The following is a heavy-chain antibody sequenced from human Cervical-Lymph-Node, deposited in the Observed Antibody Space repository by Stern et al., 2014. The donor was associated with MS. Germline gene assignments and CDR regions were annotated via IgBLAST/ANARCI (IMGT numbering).Heavy chain of an antibody. D-gene: IGHD2-2*01. CDR1: GYTFSTYA. Sequence: QVQLVQSGAEVKKPGASVRVSCKASGYTFSTYAVHWVPQAPGQRLEWIGWINAGNGNTKYSQKFQGRVTITTDTSASTAYMDLSSLRFEDTAVYYCARTASWAFDSWGQGTLVTVSS. V-gene: IGHV1-3*01. J-gene: IGHJ4*02. CDR3: ARTASWAFDS. CDR2: INAGNGNT.